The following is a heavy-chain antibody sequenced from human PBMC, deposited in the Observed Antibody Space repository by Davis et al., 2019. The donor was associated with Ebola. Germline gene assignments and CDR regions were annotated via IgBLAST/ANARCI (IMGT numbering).Heavy chain of an antibody. CDR1: GFTFGDYA. Sequence: GESLKISCTASGFTFGDYAMSWFRQAPGKGLEWVGFIRSQSYGATTEYAASVKGRFTISRDDSKSIAYLQMNSLKTEDAAVYYCTREAVGGFHYYYYAMDVWGLGTTVTVSS. V-gene: IGHV3-49*03. CDR2: IRSQSYGATT. CDR3: TREAVGGFHYYYYAMDV. D-gene: IGHD3-3*01. J-gene: IGHJ6*02.